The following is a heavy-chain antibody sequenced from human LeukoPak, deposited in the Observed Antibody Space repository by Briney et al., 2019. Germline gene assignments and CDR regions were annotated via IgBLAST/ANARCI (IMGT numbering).Heavy chain of an antibody. CDR3: ARGGGGCTSTTCYGGGKYYFYGMDL. CDR2: MNPNSGNT. J-gene: IGHJ6*02. CDR1: GYTFTTYD. Sequence: ASVKVSCKAFGYTFTTYDINRVRQAPGQGLEWMGWMNPNSGNTGCAQKFQGRVTMTRNTSINTASMELSSLRSDDTAVYYCARGGGGCTSTTCYGGGKYYFYGMDLWGQGTTVTVFS. V-gene: IGHV1-8*01. D-gene: IGHD2-2*01.